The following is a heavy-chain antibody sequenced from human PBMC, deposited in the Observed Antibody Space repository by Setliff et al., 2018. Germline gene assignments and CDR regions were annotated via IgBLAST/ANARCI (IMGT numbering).Heavy chain of an antibody. CDR1: GGSINSGGFY. CDR3: ARMSGFQYIDV. D-gene: IGHD3-3*01. V-gene: IGHV4-61*09. Sequence: SETLSLTCTVSGGSINSGGFYWSWLRQPAGKRLEWIGHFYSSGATDYNPSLKGRATLSIDASKRQFSLKLTSVTAADTAVYYCARMSGFQYIDVWGKGTTVTVPS. CDR2: FYSSGAT. J-gene: IGHJ6*03.